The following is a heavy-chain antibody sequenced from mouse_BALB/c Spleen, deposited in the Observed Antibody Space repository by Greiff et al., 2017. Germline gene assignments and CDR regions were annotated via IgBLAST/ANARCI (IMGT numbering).Heavy chain of an antibody. CDR3: ANGSSDDDYAMDY. CDR2: INPYNDGT. D-gene: IGHD1-1*01. CDR1: GYTFTSYV. J-gene: IGHJ4*01. Sequence: EVQLQESGPELVKPGASVKMSCKASGYTFTSYVMHWVKQKPGQGLEWIGYINPYNDGTKYNEKFKGKATLTSDKSSSTAYMELSSLTSEDSAVYYCANGSSDDDYAMDYWGQGTSVTVSS. V-gene: IGHV1-14*01.